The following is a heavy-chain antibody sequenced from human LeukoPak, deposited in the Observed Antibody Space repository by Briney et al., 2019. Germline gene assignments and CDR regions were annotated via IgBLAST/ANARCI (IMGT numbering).Heavy chain of an antibody. V-gene: IGHV3-23*01. CDR3: AKAIDYGDGNYFDY. CDR2: ISGSGGTT. CDR1: GFTFSSYA. Sequence: GGSLRLSCAASGFTFSSYAMSWVHQAPGKGLEWISVISGSGGTTYYADSVKGRFTISRDNSKNTLYLQMNSLRAEDTAVYYCAKAIDYGDGNYFDYWGQGTLVTVSS. D-gene: IGHD4-17*01. J-gene: IGHJ4*02.